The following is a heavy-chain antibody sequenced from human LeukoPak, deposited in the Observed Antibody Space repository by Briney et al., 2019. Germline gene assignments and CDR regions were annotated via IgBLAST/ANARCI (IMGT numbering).Heavy chain of an antibody. J-gene: IGHJ2*01. CDR2: IYYSGST. CDR3: ARAGDGYGASGVWYFDL. V-gene: IGHV4-31*03. CDR1: GGSISSGGYY. Sequence: SETLSLTCTVSGGSISSGGYYWSWIRQHPGKGLEWIGYIYYSGSTYYNPSLKSRVTISVDTSKNQFSLKLSSVTAADTAVYYCARAGDGYGASGVWYFDLWGRGTLVTVSS. D-gene: IGHD5-24*01.